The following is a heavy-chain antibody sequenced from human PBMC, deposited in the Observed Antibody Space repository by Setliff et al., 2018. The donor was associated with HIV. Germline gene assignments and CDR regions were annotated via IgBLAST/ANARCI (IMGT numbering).Heavy chain of an antibody. J-gene: IGHJ4*02. V-gene: IGHV1-2*02. CDR1: GYTFTGYY. CDR2: INPNVGGT. D-gene: IGHD2-8*02. Sequence: ASVKVSCKGSGYTFTGYYVHWVRLAPGQGLEWMGWINPNVGGTTYAQRFQGRVTMTRDTSISTAYMELSRLTSDDTALYYCAREADYSDTGGQYRYWGQGTLVTVSS. CDR3: AREADYSDTGGQYRY.